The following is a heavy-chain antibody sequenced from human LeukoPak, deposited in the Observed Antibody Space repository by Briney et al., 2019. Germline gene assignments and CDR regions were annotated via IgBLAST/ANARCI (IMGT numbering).Heavy chain of an antibody. CDR1: GFTFSSYG. J-gene: IGHJ4*02. CDR2: ISYVGSNK. Sequence: PGRSRRPSFAASGFTFSSYGMHWVRQAPGKGLEWVAAISYVGSNKYYADSVKGRFTISRDNSKNTLYLQMTSLRAEDTAVYYCAKEGGYYDILSNPYYFDYWGQGTLVTVSS. CDR3: AKEGGYYDILSNPYYFDY. D-gene: IGHD3-9*01. V-gene: IGHV3-30*18.